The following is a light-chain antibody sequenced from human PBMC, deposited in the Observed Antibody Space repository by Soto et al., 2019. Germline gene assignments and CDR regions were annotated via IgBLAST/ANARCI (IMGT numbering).Light chain of an antibody. CDR2: LGS. CDR3: MQALQSPWT. J-gene: IGKJ1*01. Sequence: DLVMTQSPPSLPVTPGEPASISCRSSQSLLHSNGYNYLDWYLQKPGQSPQLLIYLGSNRASGVPDRFSGSGSGTDFTLKISRVEAEDVGVYYCMQALQSPWTFGPGTKVEIK. CDR1: QSLLHSNGYNY. V-gene: IGKV2-28*01.